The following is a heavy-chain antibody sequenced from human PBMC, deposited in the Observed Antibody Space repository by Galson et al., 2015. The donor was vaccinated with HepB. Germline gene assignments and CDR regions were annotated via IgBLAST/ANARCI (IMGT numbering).Heavy chain of an antibody. CDR2: INSDGRST. J-gene: IGHJ6*02. D-gene: IGHD3-10*01. V-gene: IGHV3-74*01. CDR3: ARDQVLWFGSDEGGMDV. CDR1: GFTFSRYW. Sequence: SLRLSCAASGFTFSRYWMHWVRQAPGKGLVWVSRINSDGRSTSYADSVKGRFTISRDNAKNTMYLQMNSLRAEDTAVYYCARDQVLWFGSDEGGMDVWGHGTTVTVSS.